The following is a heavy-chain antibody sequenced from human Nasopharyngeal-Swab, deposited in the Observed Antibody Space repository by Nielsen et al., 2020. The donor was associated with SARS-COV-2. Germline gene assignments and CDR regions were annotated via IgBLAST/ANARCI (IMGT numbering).Heavy chain of an antibody. CDR1: GFTFNIYA. J-gene: IGHJ3*02. D-gene: IGHD3-10*01. V-gene: IGHV3-23*01. CDR2: ISASGGST. Sequence: GESLKISCIASGFTFNIYAMAWVRRTPGRGLQWVSGISASGGSTYYTDSVKGLFAVSRDNSRNTLYLQMHSLRVEDTALYYCAKDDVVRGDAFDIWGQGTMVTVSS. CDR3: AKDDVVRGDAFDI.